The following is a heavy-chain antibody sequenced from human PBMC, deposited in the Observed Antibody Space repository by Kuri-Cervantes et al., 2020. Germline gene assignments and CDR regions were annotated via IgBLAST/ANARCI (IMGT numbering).Heavy chain of an antibody. CDR1: GYTFTSYD. J-gene: IGHJ5*02. Sequence: ASVQVSCKASGYTFTSYDINWVRQATGQGLEWMGWMNPNSGNTGYAQKFQGRVTMTRDTSISTAYMELSRLRSDDTAVYYCARESTMVRGVIIKVLGWFDPWGQGTLVTVSS. CDR2: MNPNSGNT. V-gene: IGHV1-8*01. D-gene: IGHD3-10*01. CDR3: ARESTMVRGVIIKVLGWFDP.